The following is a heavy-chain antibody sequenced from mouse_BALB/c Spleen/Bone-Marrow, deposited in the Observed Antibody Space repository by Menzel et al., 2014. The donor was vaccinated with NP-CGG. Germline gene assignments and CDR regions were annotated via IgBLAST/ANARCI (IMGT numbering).Heavy chain of an antibody. V-gene: IGHV7-3*02. D-gene: IGHD1-1*01. CDR1: GFTFTDYY. J-gene: IGHJ2*01. Sequence: EVMLVESGGGLVQPGGSLRLSCATSGFTFTDYYMSWVRQPPGKALEWLGFIRNKANGYTTEYSASVKGRFTISRDNSQSILYLQRNTLRAEDSATYYCARDMGLLRFDYWGQGTTLTVSS. CDR2: IRNKANGYTT. CDR3: ARDMGLLRFDY.